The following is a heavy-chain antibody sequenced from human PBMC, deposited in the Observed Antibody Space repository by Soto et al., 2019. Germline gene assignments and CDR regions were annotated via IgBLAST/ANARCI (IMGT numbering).Heavy chain of an antibody. CDR2: ISYDGSNK. CDR3: AKDLHLSGSFDY. D-gene: IGHD3-10*01. CDR1: GFTFSSYG. Sequence: LRLSCAASGFTFSSYGMHWVRQAPGKGLEWVAVISYDGSNKYYADSVKGRFTISRDNSKNTLYLQMNSLRAEDTAVYYCAKDLHLSGSFDYWGQGTLVTVSS. V-gene: IGHV3-30*18. J-gene: IGHJ4*02.